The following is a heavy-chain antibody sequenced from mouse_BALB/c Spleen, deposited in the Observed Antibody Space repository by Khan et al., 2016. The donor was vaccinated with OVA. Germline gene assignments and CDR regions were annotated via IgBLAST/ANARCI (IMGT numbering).Heavy chain of an antibody. CDR3: ASSVTITTVVATDFDY. D-gene: IGHD1-1*01. CDR1: GYSITSDYA. CDR2: ISYSGRT. Sequence: EVQLQESGPGLVKPSQSLSLTCTVTGYSITSDYAWNWIRQFPGNKLEWMGYISYSGRTSYNPSLKSRISITRDTSKHQFFLQLHSVTTEDTATYYCASSVTITTVVATDFDYWGQGTTLTVSS. V-gene: IGHV3-2*02. J-gene: IGHJ2*01.